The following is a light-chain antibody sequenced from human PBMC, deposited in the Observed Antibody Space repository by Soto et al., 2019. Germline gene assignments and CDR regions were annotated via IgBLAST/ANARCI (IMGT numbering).Light chain of an antibody. CDR2: AAS. CDR3: QQSYSTPLFT. V-gene: IGKV1-39*01. CDR1: QSISSY. Sequence: DFQMTQSPSSLSASVGDRVTITCRASQSISSYLNWYQQKPGKAPKLLIYAASSLQSGVPSRFSGSGSGTDFTLTISSLQPEDFATYYCQQSYSTPLFTFGPGTTVDIK. J-gene: IGKJ3*01.